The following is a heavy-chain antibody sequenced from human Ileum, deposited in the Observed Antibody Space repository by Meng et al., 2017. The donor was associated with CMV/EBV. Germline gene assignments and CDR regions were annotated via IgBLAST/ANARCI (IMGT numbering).Heavy chain of an antibody. CDR2: INESGGT. CDR3: AGGHGNSSYCAVDV. V-gene: IGHV4-34*01. CDR1: GAAFSGSF. J-gene: IGHJ6*02. D-gene: IGHD1-14*01. Sequence: VYGAAFSGSFYSWVRPHPGKGVEWMRGINESGGTNYHPSFQSRVTISVDTSNNQFSLKLTSVSAADTAVFYCAGGHGNSSYCAVDVWGQGTTVTVSS.